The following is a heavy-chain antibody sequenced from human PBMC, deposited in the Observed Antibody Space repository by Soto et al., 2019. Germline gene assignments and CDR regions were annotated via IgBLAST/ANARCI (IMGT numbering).Heavy chain of an antibody. Sequence: GGSLRLSCAASGFTFSDHYMDWVRQAPGKGLEWVGRTRNKANSYTTEYAASVKGRFTISRDDSKNSLYLQMNSLKTEETAVYYCARGPVDTAMVTPGGYGMDVWGQGTTVTVSS. J-gene: IGHJ6*02. CDR1: GFTFSDHY. D-gene: IGHD5-18*01. V-gene: IGHV3-72*01. CDR3: ARGPVDTAMVTPGGYGMDV. CDR2: TRNKANSYTT.